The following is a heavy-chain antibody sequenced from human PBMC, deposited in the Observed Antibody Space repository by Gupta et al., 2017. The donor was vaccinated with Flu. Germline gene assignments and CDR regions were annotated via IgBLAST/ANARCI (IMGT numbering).Heavy chain of an antibody. Sequence: QLQLQESGPGLGKASGTLSLLCPVSAGSLSDTSYYWGRIRQPPGKGLAWIGNVGYSGNTFYNPSLKGRVTICGDTSKSQFALNPSSVTAADTAVYYCARRITYGKTFDYWGQGSLVTVSS. CDR1: AGSLSDTSYY. V-gene: IGHV4-39*01. CDR3: ARRITYGKTFDY. J-gene: IGHJ4*02. D-gene: IGHD2/OR15-2a*01. CDR2: VGYSGNT.